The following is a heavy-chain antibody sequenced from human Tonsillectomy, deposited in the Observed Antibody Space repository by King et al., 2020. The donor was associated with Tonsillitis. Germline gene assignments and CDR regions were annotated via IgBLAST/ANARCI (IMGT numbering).Heavy chain of an antibody. V-gene: IGHV3-9*01. J-gene: IGHJ4*02. D-gene: IGHD3-3*01. CDR2: ISWNSGSI. Sequence: VQLVESGGGLVQPGRSLRLSCAASGFTFDDYAMHWVRQAPGKGLEWVSGISWNSGSIGYADSVKGRFTISRDNAKNSLYLRMNSLRAEDTALYYCAKDWAEYDFWSGTFDYWGQGTLVTVSS. CDR3: AKDWAEYDFWSGTFDY. CDR1: GFTFDDYA.